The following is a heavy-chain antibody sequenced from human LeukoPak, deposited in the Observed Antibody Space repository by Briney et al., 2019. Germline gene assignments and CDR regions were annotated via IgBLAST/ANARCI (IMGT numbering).Heavy chain of an antibody. CDR2: IYTSGST. CDR3: ARAPRYYDSSGYYTQYYYYYMDV. J-gene: IGHJ6*03. D-gene: IGHD3-22*01. CDR1: GGSISSYY. V-gene: IGHV4-4*07. Sequence: SETLSLTCTVSGGSISSYYWSWIRQPAGKGLEWIGRIYTSGSTNYNPSLKSRVTISVDTSKNQFSLKLSSVTAADTAVYYCARAPRYYDSSGYYTQYYYYYMDVWGKGTTVTISS.